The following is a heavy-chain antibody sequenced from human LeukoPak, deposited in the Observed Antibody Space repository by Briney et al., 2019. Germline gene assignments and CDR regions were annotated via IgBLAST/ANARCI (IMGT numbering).Heavy chain of an antibody. CDR1: GFTFSSYE. Sequence: PGGSLRLSCAASGFTFSSYEMHWVRQAPGKVLEWVSYISSSDSTIYYADSVKGRFTISRDNAKNSLYLQMNSLRAEDTAVYYCASHDYGVHFDYWGQGTLVTVSS. J-gene: IGHJ4*02. CDR2: ISSSDSTI. V-gene: IGHV3-48*03. CDR3: ASHDYGVHFDY. D-gene: IGHD4-17*01.